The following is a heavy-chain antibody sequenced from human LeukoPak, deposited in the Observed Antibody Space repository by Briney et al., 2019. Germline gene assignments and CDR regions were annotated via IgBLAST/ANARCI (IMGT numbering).Heavy chain of an antibody. V-gene: IGHV1-8*01. Sequence: ASVKVSCKASGYTFTSYDINWVRQATGQGLGWMGWMNPNSGNTGYAQKFQGRVTMTRNTSISTAYMELSSLRSEDTAVYYCARGLSYEAAAAGIPFYYYYGMDVWGQGTTVTVSS. D-gene: IGHD6-13*01. J-gene: IGHJ6*02. CDR2: MNPNSGNT. CDR1: GYTFTSYD. CDR3: ARGLSYEAAAAGIPFYYYYGMDV.